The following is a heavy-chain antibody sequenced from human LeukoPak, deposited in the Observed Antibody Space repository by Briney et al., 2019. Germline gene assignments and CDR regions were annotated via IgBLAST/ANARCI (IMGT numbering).Heavy chain of an antibody. D-gene: IGHD1-7*01. J-gene: IGHJ5*02. V-gene: IGHV1-24*01. CDR2: FDPEDGET. CDR1: GYTLTELS. CDR3: ATIKPGTFWLDP. Sequence: GASVKVSCKVSGYTLTELSMHWVRQAPGKGLEWMGGFDPEDGETIYAQKFQGRVTMTEDTSTDTAYMELSSLRSEDTAVYYCATIKPGTFWLDPWGQGTLVTVSS.